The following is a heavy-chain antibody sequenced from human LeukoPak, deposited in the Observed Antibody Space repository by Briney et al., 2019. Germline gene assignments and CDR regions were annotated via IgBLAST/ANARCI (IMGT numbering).Heavy chain of an antibody. J-gene: IGHJ4*02. Sequence: GESLKISCKGSGYSFTSYWISWVRQMPGKGLEWMGRIDPSDSYTNYRPSFQGHVTFSADKSISTAYLQWSSLKASDTAMYYCARPYDGSGYYPDYWGQGTLVTVSS. CDR3: ARPYDGSGYYPDY. V-gene: IGHV5-10-1*01. CDR2: IDPSDSYT. CDR1: GYSFTSYW. D-gene: IGHD3-22*01.